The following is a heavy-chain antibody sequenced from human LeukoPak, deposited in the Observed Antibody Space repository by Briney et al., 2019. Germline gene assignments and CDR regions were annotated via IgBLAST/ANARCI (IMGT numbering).Heavy chain of an antibody. D-gene: IGHD4-17*01. Sequence: ASVKVSCKASGYTFTSYAMNWVRQAPGQGLEWMGWINTNTGNPTYAQGFTGRFVFSLDTSVSTAYLQISSLKAEDTAVYYCARADYGDYVREAYYFDYWGQGTLVTVSS. CDR1: GYTFTSYA. CDR2: INTNTGNP. CDR3: ARADYGDYVREAYYFDY. J-gene: IGHJ4*02. V-gene: IGHV7-4-1*02.